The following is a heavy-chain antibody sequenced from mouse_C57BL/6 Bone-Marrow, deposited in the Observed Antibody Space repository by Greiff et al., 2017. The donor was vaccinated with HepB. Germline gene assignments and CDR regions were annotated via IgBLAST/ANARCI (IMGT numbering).Heavy chain of an antibody. CDR2: IRSKSNNYAT. D-gene: IGHD4-1*01. V-gene: IGHV10-1*01. Sequence: EVKLVESGGGLVQPKGSLKLSCAASGFSFNTYAMNWVRQAPGKGLEWVARIRSKSNNYATYYADSVKDRFTISRDDSESMLYLQMNNLKTEDTAMYYCVRHHWDYFDYWGQGTTLTVSS. CDR3: VRHHWDYFDY. CDR1: GFSFNTYA. J-gene: IGHJ2*01.